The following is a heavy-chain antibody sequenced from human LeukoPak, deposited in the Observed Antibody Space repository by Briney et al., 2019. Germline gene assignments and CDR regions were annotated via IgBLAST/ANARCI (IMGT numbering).Heavy chain of an antibody. CDR1: GDTFSSYA. CDR2: IIPMFGTA. V-gene: IGHV1-69*13. D-gene: IGHD3-10*01. CDR3: ARDSRRWELQNYYYYMDV. J-gene: IGHJ6*03. Sequence: SVKVSCKASGDTFSSYAISWVRQAPGQGLEWMGGIIPMFGTADYGQKFQGRVTITADESTRTAYMELSSLRSEDTAVYYCARDSRRWELQNYYYYMDVWGKGTTVTISS.